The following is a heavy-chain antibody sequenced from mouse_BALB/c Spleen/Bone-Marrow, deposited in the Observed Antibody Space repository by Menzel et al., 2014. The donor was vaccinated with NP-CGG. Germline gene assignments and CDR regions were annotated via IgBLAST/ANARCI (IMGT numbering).Heavy chain of an antibody. D-gene: IGHD4-1*01. CDR3: ARCVTGTSAMDY. CDR1: GYAFTNYL. J-gene: IGHJ4*01. CDR2: INPGSGGT. Sequence: VQLQQSGAELVRPGTSVKVSCKASGYAFTNYLIEWVKQRPGQGLEWIGVINPGSGGTNYNEKFKAKATLTADKSSSTAYMQLSSLTSDYSAVYFCARCVTGTSAMDYWGQGTSVTVSS. V-gene: IGHV1-54*01.